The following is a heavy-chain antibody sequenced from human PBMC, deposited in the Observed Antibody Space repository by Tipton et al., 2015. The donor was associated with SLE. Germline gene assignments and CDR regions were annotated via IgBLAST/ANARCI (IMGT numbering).Heavy chain of an antibody. CDR3: ARDPVAGTG. J-gene: IGHJ4*02. V-gene: IGHV4-39*07. D-gene: IGHD6-19*01. CDR2: INHSGST. CDR1: GGSISSSSYY. Sequence: TLSLTCTVSGGSISSSSYYWSWIRQPPGKGLEWIGEINHSGSTNYNPSLKSRVTISVDTSKNQFSLKLSSVTAADTAVYYCARDPVAGTGWGQGTLVTVSS.